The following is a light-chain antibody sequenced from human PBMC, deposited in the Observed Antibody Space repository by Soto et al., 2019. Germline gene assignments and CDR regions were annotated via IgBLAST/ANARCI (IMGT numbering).Light chain of an antibody. Sequence: AIQMTQSPSSLSASLGDRVTITCRASQGIRNDLGWYQQKPGKAPKLLIYAASTLKSGVPSRFSGSGSGTDFTLTISSLHPEDFATYYCLQDYSYPRTFGQGTKVEIK. CDR1: QGIRND. V-gene: IGKV1-6*02. CDR2: AAS. J-gene: IGKJ1*01. CDR3: LQDYSYPRT.